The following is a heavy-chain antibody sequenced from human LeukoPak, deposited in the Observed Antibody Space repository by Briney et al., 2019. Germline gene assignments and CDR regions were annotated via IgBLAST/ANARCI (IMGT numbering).Heavy chain of an antibody. Sequence: GESLKISCKGSGYSFTSYWIGWVRRMPGKGLEWMGIIYPGDSDTRYSPSFQGQVTISADKSISTAYLQWSSLKASDTAMYYCARQRGYYDSSGYYRAGWFDPWGQGTLVTVSS. CDR3: ARQRGYYDSSGYYRAGWFDP. CDR1: GYSFTSYW. V-gene: IGHV5-51*01. J-gene: IGHJ5*02. D-gene: IGHD3-22*01. CDR2: IYPGDSDT.